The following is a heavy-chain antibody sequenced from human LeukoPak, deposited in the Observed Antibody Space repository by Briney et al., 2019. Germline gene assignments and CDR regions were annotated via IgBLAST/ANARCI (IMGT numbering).Heavy chain of an antibody. V-gene: IGHV1-69*04. CDR3: ATQSSGWHIYYFDH. J-gene: IGHJ4*02. Sequence: ASVKVSCKASGDSFSSDAISWVRQVPGQGYEWVGRIIPILGVTHYALKFRCRVTITADKSTSAAGMELRSLTSDDTAVYYCATQSSGWHIYYFDHWGQGTLVTVSS. CDR1: GDSFSSDA. D-gene: IGHD6-25*01. CDR2: IIPILGVT.